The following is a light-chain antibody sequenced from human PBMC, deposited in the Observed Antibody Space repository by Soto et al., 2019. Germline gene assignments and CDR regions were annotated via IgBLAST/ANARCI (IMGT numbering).Light chain of an antibody. CDR3: QQFSSYPLT. CDR2: DAS. Sequence: EIVMTQSPATLSVSPGERVTLSCRASQSVSYNLAWYQQKPGQAPRLLIYDASSRATGIPDRFSGGGSGTDFTLTISRLEPEDFAAYYCQQFSSYPLTFGGGTKVDIK. V-gene: IGKV3-20*01. J-gene: IGKJ4*01. CDR1: QSVSYN.